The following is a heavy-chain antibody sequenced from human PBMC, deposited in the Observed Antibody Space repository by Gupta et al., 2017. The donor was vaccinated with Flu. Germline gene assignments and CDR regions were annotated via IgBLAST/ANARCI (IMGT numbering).Heavy chain of an antibody. CDR2: IGTAGDT. Sequence: EVQLVESGGGLVQPGGSLRLSCAASGFTFSSYDMHWVRQATGKGLEWVSAIGTAGDTYYPGSVKGRFTISRENAKNSLYLQMNSLRAGDTAVYYCARDRGYYDSSGLVDGWYFDLWGRGTLVTVSS. J-gene: IGHJ2*01. D-gene: IGHD3-22*01. V-gene: IGHV3-13*01. CDR3: ARDRGYYDSSGLVDGWYFDL. CDR1: GFTFSSYD.